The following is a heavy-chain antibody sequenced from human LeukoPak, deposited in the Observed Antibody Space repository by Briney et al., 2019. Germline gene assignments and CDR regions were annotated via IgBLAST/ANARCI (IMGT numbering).Heavy chain of an antibody. CDR1: GYFISSGYY. Sequence: PSETLSLTCAVSGYFISSGYYWGCIRQPPGKGLEWIGSTYHAGITYCKPSLRSRVTMSVDMSKNQFSLNLTSVTAADTAMYYCARRVAGTIDYSGEGTLVTVSS. CDR2: TYHAGIT. D-gene: IGHD6-19*01. J-gene: IGHJ4*02. V-gene: IGHV4-38-2*01. CDR3: ARRVAGTIDY.